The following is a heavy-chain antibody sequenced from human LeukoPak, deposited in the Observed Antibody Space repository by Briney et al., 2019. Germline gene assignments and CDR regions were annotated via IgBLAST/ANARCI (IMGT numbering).Heavy chain of an antibody. Sequence: GGSLRLSCAASGFTSGIYAVSWVRQAPGKGLEWVSAFSGGGDSYYADSVKGRFTISRDNSKKILYLQMNCLRAEDTAVYYCGKEVERHFDLKYWGQGTRVTVSS. CDR3: GKEVERHFDLKY. J-gene: IGHJ4*02. CDR2: FSGGGDS. V-gene: IGHV3-23*01. CDR1: GFTSGIYA.